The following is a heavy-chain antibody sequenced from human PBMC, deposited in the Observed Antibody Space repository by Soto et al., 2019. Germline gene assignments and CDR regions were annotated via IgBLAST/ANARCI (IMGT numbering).Heavy chain of an antibody. V-gene: IGHV3-23*01. CDR1: GLAFGNYA. Sequence: EVQLLESGGGLVQPGGSLRLSCRASGLAFGNYAMNWVRQVPGRGLEWVAGVSTNGRSTYYADSVRGRFTISRDNSKITVYLQMNSLRAEDTAVYYCAKDRAFNYFYGMDVWGQGTTVTVSS. D-gene: IGHD3-10*01. CDR2: VSTNGRST. J-gene: IGHJ6*02. CDR3: AKDRAFNYFYGMDV.